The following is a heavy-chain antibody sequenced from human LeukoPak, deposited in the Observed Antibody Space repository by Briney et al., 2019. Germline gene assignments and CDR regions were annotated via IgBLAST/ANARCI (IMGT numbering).Heavy chain of an antibody. J-gene: IGHJ4*02. V-gene: IGHV1-2*02. CDR2: INPNSGGT. Sequence: ASVKASCKASGYTFTGYYMHWVRQAPGQGLEWMGWINPNSGGTNYAQKFQGRVTMTRDTSISTAYMELSRLRPDDTAVYYCARGLRFLEWFLDYWGQGTLVTVSS. CDR3: ARGLRFLEWFLDY. D-gene: IGHD3-3*01. CDR1: GYTFTGYY.